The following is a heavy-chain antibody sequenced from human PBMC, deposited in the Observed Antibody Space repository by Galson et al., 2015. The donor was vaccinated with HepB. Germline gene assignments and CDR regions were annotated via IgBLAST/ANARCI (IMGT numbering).Heavy chain of an antibody. CDR1: GFTFSPYS. D-gene: IGHD3-22*01. Sequence: SLRLSCAVSGFTFSPYSMGWVRQAPGKGLEWVSSISSSSNYRYYADSVRGRFTISRDNAKNSLYLQMSSLRAEDTAMYYCARDWRPGGGEVVVLALFDYWGQGTLVTVSS. J-gene: IGHJ4*02. CDR2: ISSSSNYR. CDR3: ARDWRPGGGEVVVLALFDY. V-gene: IGHV3-21*01.